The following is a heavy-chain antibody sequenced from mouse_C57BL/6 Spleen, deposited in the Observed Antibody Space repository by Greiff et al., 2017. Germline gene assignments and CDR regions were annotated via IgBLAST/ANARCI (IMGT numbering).Heavy chain of an antibody. CDR1: GYTFTSYW. CDR2: IDPSDSYT. V-gene: IGHV1-69*02. CDR3: ARDDNPSGFAD. D-gene: IGHD2-10*02. Sequence: QVQLQQPGAELVKPGASVKLSCKASGYTFTSYWMHWVKQRPGQGLEWIGEIDPSDSYTNYNQKFKGKATLTVDQSSSTAYMQLSSLTSEDSAVYYCARDDNPSGFADWGPGALVTVAA. J-gene: IGHJ3*01.